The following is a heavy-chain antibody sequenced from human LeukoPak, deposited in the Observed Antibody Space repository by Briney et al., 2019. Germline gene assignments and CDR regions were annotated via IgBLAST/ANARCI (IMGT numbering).Heavy chain of an antibody. J-gene: IGHJ4*02. CDR1: GYTFTCYY. V-gene: IGHV1-2*02. CDR2: INPNSGGT. D-gene: IGHD2-2*01. Sequence: GASVKVSCMASGYTFTCYYMHWVRQAPGQGREWMGWINPNSGGTNYAQKFQGRVTMTRDTSISTAYMELSRLRSDDTAVYYCARGPYRIVVVPAAITSFDYWGQGTLVTVSS. CDR3: ARGPYRIVVVPAAITSFDY.